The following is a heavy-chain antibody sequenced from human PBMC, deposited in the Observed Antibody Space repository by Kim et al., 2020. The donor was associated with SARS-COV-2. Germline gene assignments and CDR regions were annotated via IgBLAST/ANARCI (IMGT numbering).Heavy chain of an antibody. Sequence: SETLSLTCSVSGDSINTDDRYWSWVRQPPGKGLEWVGFTSQNGGTYYNPSLRGRVSISRDVSRNQFSLELTSVTDSDTAIYYCTRDTDAAYRGFYYFAYWGQGVLVTVSS. D-gene: IGHD6-25*01. CDR3: TRDTDAAYRGFYYFAY. V-gene: IGHV4-30-4*01. J-gene: IGHJ4*02. CDR2: TSQNGGT. CDR1: GDSINTDDRY.